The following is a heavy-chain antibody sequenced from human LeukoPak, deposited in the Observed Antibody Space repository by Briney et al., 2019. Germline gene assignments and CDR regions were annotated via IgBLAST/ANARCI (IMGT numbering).Heavy chain of an antibody. V-gene: IGHV3-11*01. CDR1: GFTFNDYY. D-gene: IGHD2-21*02. CDR3: AGEDSSYCGGDCYSAES. CDR2: ISSSGSTI. Sequence: TGGSLRLSCAASGFTFNDYYMSWIRQAPGKGLEWVSYISSSGSTIYYADSVKGRFTISRDNAKNSLYLQMNSLRAEDTAVYYCAGEDSSYCGGDCYSAESWGQGTLVTVSS. J-gene: IGHJ4*02.